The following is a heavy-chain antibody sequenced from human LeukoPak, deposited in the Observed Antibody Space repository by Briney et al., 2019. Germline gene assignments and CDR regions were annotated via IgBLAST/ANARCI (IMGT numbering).Heavy chain of an antibody. CDR3: ARAHGYDSSGYSEAYFDY. CDR2: ISAYNGNT. V-gene: IGHV1-18*01. Sequence: ASVKVSCKASGYTFTSYGISWVRQAPGQGLEWVGWISAYNGNTNYAQKLQGRVTMTTDTSTSTAYMELRSLRSDDTAVYYCARAHGYDSSGYSEAYFDYWGQGTLVTVSS. D-gene: IGHD3-22*01. CDR1: GYTFTSYG. J-gene: IGHJ4*02.